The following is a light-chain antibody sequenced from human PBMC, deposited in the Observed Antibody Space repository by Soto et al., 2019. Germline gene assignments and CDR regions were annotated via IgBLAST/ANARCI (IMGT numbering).Light chain of an antibody. V-gene: IGLV1-47*02. CDR3: ATWDDSLSGPV. CDR1: SSNIGSNY. Sequence: QSVLTQPPSASGTPGQRVTISCSGSSSNIGSNYVYWYQQLPGTAPKLLIYTNNQRPSGVPDRFSGSKSGTSASLAISGLRFEDGADYYCATWDDSLSGPVFGGGTQLTVL. J-gene: IGLJ3*02. CDR2: TNN.